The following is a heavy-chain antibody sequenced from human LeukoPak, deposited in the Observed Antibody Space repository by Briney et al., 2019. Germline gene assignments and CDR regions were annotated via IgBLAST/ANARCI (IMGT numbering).Heavy chain of an antibody. CDR2: IIPIFGTA. CDR1: GGTFSSYA. J-gene: IGHJ4*02. Sequence: SVKVSCKASGGTFSSYAISWVRQAPGQGLEWMGGIIPIFGTANYAQKFQGRVTITTDESTSTAYMELSSLRSEDTAVYYCARDSSGWYSGGYFDYWGQGTLVTVSP. D-gene: IGHD6-19*01. V-gene: IGHV1-69*05. CDR3: ARDSSGWYSGGYFDY.